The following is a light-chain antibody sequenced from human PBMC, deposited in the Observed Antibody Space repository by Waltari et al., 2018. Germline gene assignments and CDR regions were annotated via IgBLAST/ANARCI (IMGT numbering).Light chain of an antibody. CDR2: GAS. V-gene: IGKV1-39*01. Sequence: DIQMTQSPSSLSASVGDRVTITCRAIQSISRSLNWYQQKPGTAPKLLISGASSLQSGIPSRFSGGGSGTDFTLTISSLQPEDFATYYCQQSFSTLWTFGQGTKVEI. CDR3: QQSFSTLWT. J-gene: IGKJ2*02. CDR1: QSISRS.